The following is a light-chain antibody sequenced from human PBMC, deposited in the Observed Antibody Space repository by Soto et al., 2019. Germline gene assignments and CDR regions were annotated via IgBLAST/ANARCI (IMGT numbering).Light chain of an antibody. Sequence: DIQMTQSPSTLSASVGDRVTITCRASQNINTDLAWYQQKPGKVPNLLIYHASSLVTGVPSRFSGSGSGTEFTLTISSLQPDDFAAYYYQQYSTLWTFGQGTKVEIK. V-gene: IGKV1-5*01. CDR1: QNINTD. CDR2: HAS. CDR3: QQYSTLWT. J-gene: IGKJ1*01.